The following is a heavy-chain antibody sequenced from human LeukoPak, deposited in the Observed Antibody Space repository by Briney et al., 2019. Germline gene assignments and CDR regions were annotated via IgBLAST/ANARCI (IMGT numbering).Heavy chain of an antibody. V-gene: IGHV4-31*03. Sequence: SETLSLTCTVSGGSISSGGYYWSWIRQHPGKGLEWIGYIYYSGSTYYNPSLKSRVTISVDTSKNQFSLKLSSVTAADTAVYYCAREHRSSTSQGFDYWGQGTLVTVSS. D-gene: IGHD2-2*01. CDR1: GGSISSGGYY. J-gene: IGHJ4*02. CDR3: AREHRSSTSQGFDY. CDR2: IYYSGST.